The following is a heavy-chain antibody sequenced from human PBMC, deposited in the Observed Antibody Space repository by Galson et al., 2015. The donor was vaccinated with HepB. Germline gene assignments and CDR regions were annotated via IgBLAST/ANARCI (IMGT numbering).Heavy chain of an antibody. Sequence: SLRLSCAASGFTFSSYSMNWVRQVPGKGLEWVSPISSSSSYIYYADSVKGRFTISRDNAKNSLYLQMNSLRAEDTAVYYCARAQGYSVHRRAPNFDYWGQGTLVTVSS. CDR3: ARAQGYSVHRRAPNFDY. V-gene: IGHV3-21*01. J-gene: IGHJ4*02. D-gene: IGHD2-21*01. CDR1: GFTFSSYS. CDR2: ISSSSSYI.